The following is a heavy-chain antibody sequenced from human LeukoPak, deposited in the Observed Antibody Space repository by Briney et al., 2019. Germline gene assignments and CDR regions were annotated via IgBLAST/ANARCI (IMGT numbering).Heavy chain of an antibody. CDR3: ARWVPYYDIYPTQLDY. V-gene: IGHV1-18*01. CDR2: ISAYNGNT. D-gene: IGHD3-9*01. J-gene: IGHJ4*02. Sequence: GASVKVSCKASGGTFSSYAISWVRQAPGQGLEWMGWISAYNGNTNYAQKLQGRVTMTTDTSTSTAYMELRSLRSDDTAVYYCARWVPYYDIYPTQLDYWGQGTLVTVSS. CDR1: GGTFSSYA.